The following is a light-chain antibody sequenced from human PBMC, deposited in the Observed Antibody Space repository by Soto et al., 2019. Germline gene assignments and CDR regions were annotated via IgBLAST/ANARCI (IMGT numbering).Light chain of an antibody. CDR1: QSVSSY. J-gene: IGKJ3*01. Sequence: EIVLTXSPXXXXLSPGERATLSCRASQSVSSYLAWYQQKLGQPPRLLIYDASNRATGVPARFSGSGSGTDFTLTISSLAPEDFAVYYCQQRSIWPPFTFGPGTKVEIK. CDR2: DAS. CDR3: QQRSIWPPFT. V-gene: IGKV3-11*01.